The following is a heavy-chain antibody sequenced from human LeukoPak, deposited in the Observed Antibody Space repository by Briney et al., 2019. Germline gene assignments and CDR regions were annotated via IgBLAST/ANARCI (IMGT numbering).Heavy chain of an antibody. CDR1: GGSISSGDYY. J-gene: IGHJ4*02. Sequence: PSQTLSLTCTVSGGSISSGDYYWSCIRQPPEKRLEWIGYIYYSGSTYYNPSLKSRVTISVDKSKNQLSLKLSSVTAADTAVYYCGRGARLDYWGQGTMVTAYS. CDR2: IYYSGST. V-gene: IGHV4-30-4*01. CDR3: GRGARLDY. D-gene: IGHD3-16*01.